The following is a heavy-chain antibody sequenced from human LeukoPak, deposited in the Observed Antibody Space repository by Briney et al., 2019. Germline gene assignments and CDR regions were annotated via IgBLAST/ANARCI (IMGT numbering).Heavy chain of an antibody. CDR3: ARGGSYYDSNQFDP. CDR1: GFTVSSNY. J-gene: IGHJ5*02. V-gene: IGHV3-66*01. D-gene: IGHD3-22*01. Sequence: GGSLRLSCAASGFTVSSNYMSWVRQAPGKGLEWVSVIYSGGSTYYADSVKGRFTISRDNSKNTLYLQMNSLRAEDTAVYYCARGGSYYDSNQFDPWGQGTLVTVSS. CDR2: IYSGGST.